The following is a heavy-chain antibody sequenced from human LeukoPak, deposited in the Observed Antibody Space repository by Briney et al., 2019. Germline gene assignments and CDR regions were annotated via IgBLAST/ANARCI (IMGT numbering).Heavy chain of an antibody. CDR2: ISTSGST. CDR3: AREVRYDYGDCNDPYNWFDP. J-gene: IGHJ5*02. V-gene: IGHV4-4*07. Sequence: SETLSLTCTVSGGSISSYYWSWIRQPAGKGLESIGHISTSGSTNYTPSLKGRVTMSVDTSKNQFSLKLSSVTAADTAVYYCAREVRYDYGDCNDPYNWFDPWGQGTLVTVSS. CDR1: GGSISSYY. D-gene: IGHD4-17*01.